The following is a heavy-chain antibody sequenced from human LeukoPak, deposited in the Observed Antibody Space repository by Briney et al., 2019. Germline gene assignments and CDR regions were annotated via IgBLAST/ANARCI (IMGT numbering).Heavy chain of an antibody. CDR1: GFTFSSYA. Sequence: GGSLRLSCAASGFTFSSYAMSWVRQAPGKGLEWVSAISGSGGSTYYADSVKGRFTISRDNSKNTLYLQMNSLRAEDTAVYYCAKTAKRYYYDSSGSERLYFDYWGQGTLVTVSS. D-gene: IGHD3-22*01. CDR2: ISGSGGST. J-gene: IGHJ4*02. CDR3: AKTAKRYYYDSSGSERLYFDY. V-gene: IGHV3-23*01.